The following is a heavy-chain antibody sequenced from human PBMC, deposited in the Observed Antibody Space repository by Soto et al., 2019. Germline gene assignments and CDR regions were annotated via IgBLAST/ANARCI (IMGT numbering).Heavy chain of an antibody. J-gene: IGHJ4*02. CDR2: LSYDGNNK. CDR3: ARDRSISDFWSGYYTSFDY. D-gene: IGHD3-3*01. CDR1: GFTFSSYA. V-gene: IGHV3-30-3*01. Sequence: VQLVESGGGVVQPGRSLRLSCAASGFTFSSYAMHWVRQAPGKGLEWVAVLSYDGNNKYYADSVKGRFTISRDTSKNTLYLQMNSLRAEDTAVYYCARDRSISDFWSGYYTSFDYWGQGTLVTVSS.